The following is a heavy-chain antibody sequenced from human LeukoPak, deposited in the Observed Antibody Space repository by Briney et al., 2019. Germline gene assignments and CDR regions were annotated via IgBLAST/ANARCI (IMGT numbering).Heavy chain of an antibody. CDR1: GFTFSSYA. CDR2: ISSNGGST. Sequence: GGSLRLSCAASGFTFSSYAMHWVRQAPGKGLEYVSAISSNGGSTYYANSVKGRFTISRDNSKNTLYLQMNSLRAEDTAVYYCAKTLSSGWYDYYYMDVWGKGTTVTISS. J-gene: IGHJ6*03. D-gene: IGHD6-19*01. CDR3: AKTLSSGWYDYYYMDV. V-gene: IGHV3-64*01.